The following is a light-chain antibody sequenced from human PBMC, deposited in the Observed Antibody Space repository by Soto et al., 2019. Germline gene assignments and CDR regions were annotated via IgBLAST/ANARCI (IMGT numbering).Light chain of an antibody. J-gene: IGKJ4*01. CDR1: QYVSSW. CDR2: DAS. Sequence: DSQMTQSPASVSASVGDRVTITCRASQYVSSWLAWYQQKPGKAPKRLIFDASNLASGGPSRFSGSGSGTHFTLPISSLQPEDVATPYCQQANSFPLTFGGGTKVEIK. V-gene: IGKV1-12*01. CDR3: QQANSFPLT.